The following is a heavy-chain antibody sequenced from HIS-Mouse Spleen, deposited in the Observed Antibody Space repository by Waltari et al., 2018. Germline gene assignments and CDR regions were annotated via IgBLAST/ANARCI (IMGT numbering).Heavy chain of an antibody. V-gene: IGHV4-4*07. J-gene: IGHJ3*02. D-gene: IGHD6-6*01. Sequence: QVQLQESGPGLVKPSETLSLTCTVPGGPISSYYWRWIRQPAGKGLEWIGRIYTSGSTNYNPSLKSRVTRSVDTSKNQFSLKQSSVTAADTAVYYCARGIAARAFDIWGQGTMVTVSS. CDR3: ARGIAARAFDI. CDR2: IYTSGST. CDR1: GGPISSYY.